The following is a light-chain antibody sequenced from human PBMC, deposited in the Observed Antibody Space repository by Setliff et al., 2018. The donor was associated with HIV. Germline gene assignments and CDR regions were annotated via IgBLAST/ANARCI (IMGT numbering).Light chain of an antibody. V-gene: IGLV2-23*01. CDR1: SNDVGATDY. CDR2: EVT. CDR3: CSYAGRRTLL. Sequence: QSALTQPRSVSGSPGQSVTISCTGTSNDVGATDYVSWYQQHPGKAPKLMIFEVTKRPSGVSNRFSGSKSGNTASLTISGLQAEDEADYHCCSYAGRRTLLFGGGTKVTVL. J-gene: IGLJ2*01.